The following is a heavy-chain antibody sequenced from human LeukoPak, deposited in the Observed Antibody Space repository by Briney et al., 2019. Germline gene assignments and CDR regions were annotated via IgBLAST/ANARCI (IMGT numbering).Heavy chain of an antibody. Sequence: PGGSLRLSCAASGFTFSVFWMSWVRQAPGKGLEWVANIKQDGSEKYYVDSVKGRFTISRDNDNNSMYLQINSLRAEGTAVYYCARYHGGYFAYWGQGTLVTVSS. CDR2: IKQDGSEK. CDR3: ARYHGGYFAY. V-gene: IGHV3-7*01. J-gene: IGHJ4*02. D-gene: IGHD2-15*01. CDR1: GFTFSVFW.